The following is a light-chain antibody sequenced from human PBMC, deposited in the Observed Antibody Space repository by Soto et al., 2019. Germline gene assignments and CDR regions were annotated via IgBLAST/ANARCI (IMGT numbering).Light chain of an antibody. Sequence: QPVLTQSPSASASLGASVKLTCTLSSGHSSYAIAWYQHQPEKGPRFLMKVDSDGSHTKGDGIPDRFSGSSSGAEPYLSISRLQADDEGEYYCQALGSGIEKIFGGGTKLTVL. CDR3: QALGSGIEKI. CDR2: VDSDGSH. J-gene: IGLJ2*01. V-gene: IGLV4-69*01. CDR1: SGHSSYA.